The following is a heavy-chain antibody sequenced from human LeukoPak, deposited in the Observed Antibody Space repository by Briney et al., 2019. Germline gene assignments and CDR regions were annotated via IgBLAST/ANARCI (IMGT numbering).Heavy chain of an antibody. CDR2: IYYSGST. Sequence: PSETLSLTCTVSGGSISSYYWSWIRQPPGKGLEWIGYIYYSGSTNYNPSLKSRVTISVDTSKSQFSLKLSSVTAADTAVYYCARAPRGHWFDPWGQGTLVTVSS. V-gene: IGHV4-59*01. CDR3: ARAPRGHWFDP. D-gene: IGHD3-16*01. J-gene: IGHJ5*02. CDR1: GGSISSYY.